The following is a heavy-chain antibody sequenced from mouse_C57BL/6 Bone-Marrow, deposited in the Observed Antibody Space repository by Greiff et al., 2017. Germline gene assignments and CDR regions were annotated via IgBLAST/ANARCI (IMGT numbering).Heavy chain of an antibody. CDR1: GYSITSGYY. D-gene: IGHD2-5*01. Sequence: ESGPGLVKPSQSLSLTCSVTGYSITSGYYWNWIRQFPGNKLEWMGYISYDGSNNYNPSLKNRISITRDTSKNQFFLKLNSVTTEDTATYYCARRDSNFYYFDYWGQGTTLTVSS. V-gene: IGHV3-6*01. CDR2: ISYDGSN. CDR3: ARRDSNFYYFDY. J-gene: IGHJ2*01.